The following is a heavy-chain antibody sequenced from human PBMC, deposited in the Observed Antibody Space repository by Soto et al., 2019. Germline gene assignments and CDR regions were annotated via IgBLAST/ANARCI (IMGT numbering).Heavy chain of an antibody. Sequence: DSVKVCYKASGYTFTSYGISLVRQAPGQGLEWMGWISAYNGNTNYAQKLQGRVTMTTDTSTSTAYMELRSLRSDDTAVYYCARALRLGELSYIDYWGQGTLVTVSS. CDR3: ARALRLGELSYIDY. CDR2: ISAYNGNT. J-gene: IGHJ4*02. V-gene: IGHV1-18*01. CDR1: GYTFTSYG. D-gene: IGHD3-16*02.